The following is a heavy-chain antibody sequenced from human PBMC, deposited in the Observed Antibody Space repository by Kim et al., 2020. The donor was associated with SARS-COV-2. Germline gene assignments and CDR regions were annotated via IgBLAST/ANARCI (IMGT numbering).Heavy chain of an antibody. Sequence: SVKVSCKASGLAFSSSAVHWVRQDRGQRLEWIGLIVVDSGDTDHAQKFHNRFTITRDMSASTTYLELSGLRSEDTAVYYCAADRRDCVNGVCFSFIDFWGRATLLTVSS. CDR2: IVVDSGDT. J-gene: IGHJ4*02. D-gene: IGHD2-8*01. CDR1: GLAFSSSA. V-gene: IGHV1-58*01. CDR3: AADRRDCVNGVCFSFIDF.